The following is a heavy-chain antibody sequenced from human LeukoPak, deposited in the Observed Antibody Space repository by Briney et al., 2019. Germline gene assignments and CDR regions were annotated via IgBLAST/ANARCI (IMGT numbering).Heavy chain of an antibody. CDR2: ISYDGSNK. CDR3: ARVEGYYDILTGCQLGGFDI. Sequence: TGRSLRLSCAASGFTFSTDAIHWVRQAPGKGLEWLAVISYDGSNKHYADSVKGRFTISRDNSKNTLYLQMNSLRAEDTAVYYCARVEGYYDILTGCQLGGFDIWGQGTKVTVSS. CDR1: GFTFSTDA. D-gene: IGHD3-9*01. V-gene: IGHV3-30*04. J-gene: IGHJ3*02.